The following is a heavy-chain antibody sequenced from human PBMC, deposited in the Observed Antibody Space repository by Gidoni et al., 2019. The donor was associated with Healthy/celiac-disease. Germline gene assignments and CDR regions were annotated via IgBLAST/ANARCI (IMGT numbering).Heavy chain of an antibody. Sequence: QVQLVESGGGVVQPGRSLRLSCAASGFTFSSYGMYWVRQAPGKGLEWVAVIWYDGSNKYYADSVKGRFTISRDNSKNTLYLQMNSLRAEDTAVYYCARENYYDSSGYPFGAFDIWGQGTMVTVSS. V-gene: IGHV3-33*01. CDR3: ARENYYDSSGYPFGAFDI. CDR2: IWYDGSNK. D-gene: IGHD3-22*01. CDR1: GFTFSSYG. J-gene: IGHJ3*02.